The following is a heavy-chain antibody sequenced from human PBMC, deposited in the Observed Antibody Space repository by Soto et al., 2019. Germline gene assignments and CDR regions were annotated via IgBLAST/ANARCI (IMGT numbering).Heavy chain of an antibody. D-gene: IGHD6-19*01. CDR2: IYHSGST. CDR3: ARDLRGSGGWYGGFDY. CDR1: GGSISSSNL. J-gene: IGHJ4*02. Sequence: SETLSLTCAVSGGSISSSNLWSWVRQPPGKGLEWIGEIYHSGSTNYNPSLKSRVTISVDKSKNQFSLKLSSVTAADTAVYYCARDLRGSGGWYGGFDYWGQGTLVTVSS. V-gene: IGHV4-4*02.